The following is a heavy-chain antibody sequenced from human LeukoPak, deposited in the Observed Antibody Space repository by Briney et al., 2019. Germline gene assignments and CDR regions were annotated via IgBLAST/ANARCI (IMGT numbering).Heavy chain of an antibody. CDR1: GYTFTSYD. CDR3: ARVPSLAVVRFPWLVGYYYYYGMDV. V-gene: IGHV1-8*01. CDR2: MNPNSGNT. Sequence: ASVKVSCKASGYTFTSYDINWVRQATGQGLEWMGWMNPNSGNTGYAQKFQGRVTMTRNTSISTAYMELSSLRSEDTAVYYCARVPSLAVVRFPWLVGYYYYYGMDVWGQGTTVTVSS. D-gene: IGHD6-19*01. J-gene: IGHJ6*02.